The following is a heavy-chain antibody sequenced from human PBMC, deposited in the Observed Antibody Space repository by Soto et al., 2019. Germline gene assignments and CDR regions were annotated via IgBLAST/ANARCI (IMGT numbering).Heavy chain of an antibody. CDR1: GGSVSSGSYY. V-gene: IGHV4-61*01. CDR3: ASLEYSSSYSFDY. J-gene: IGHJ4*02. D-gene: IGHD6-6*01. CDR2: IYYSGST. Sequence: QVQLQESGPGLVKPSETLSLTCTVSGGSVSSGSYYWSWIRQPPGKGLEWIGYIYYSGSTNYNPSLKSRVTISVDTSKNQLSLNLGSLTAADTAVYYCASLEYSSSYSFDYWGQGTLVTVSS.